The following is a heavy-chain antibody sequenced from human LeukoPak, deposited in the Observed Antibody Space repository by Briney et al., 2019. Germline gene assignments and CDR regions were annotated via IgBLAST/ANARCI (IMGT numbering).Heavy chain of an antibody. CDR1: GGSISSYY. V-gene: IGHV4-34*01. Sequence: SETLSLTCTVSGGSISSYYWSWIRQPPGKGLEWIGEINHSGSTNYNPSLKSRVTISVDTSKNHFSLKLSSVTAADTAVYYCAGDLAGTDRNYFDYWGQGTLVTVSS. CDR2: INHSGST. CDR3: AGDLAGTDRNYFDY. J-gene: IGHJ4*02. D-gene: IGHD6-19*01.